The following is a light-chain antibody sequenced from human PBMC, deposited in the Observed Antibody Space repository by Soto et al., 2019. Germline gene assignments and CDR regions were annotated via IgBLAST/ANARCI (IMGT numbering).Light chain of an antibody. CDR1: QSISSN. Sequence: EIVLTQAPGTLALSPGERATLSCRASQSISSNYLAWYQQKPGQAPRLLISGASTRATGIPARFSGSGSGTEFTLTISSLQSEDFAVYYCQHYNDWPTWTFGQGTKVDIK. CDR3: QHYNDWPTWT. J-gene: IGKJ1*01. V-gene: IGKV3-15*01. CDR2: GAS.